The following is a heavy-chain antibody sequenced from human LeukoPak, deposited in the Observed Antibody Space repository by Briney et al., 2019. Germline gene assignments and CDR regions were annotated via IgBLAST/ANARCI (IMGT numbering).Heavy chain of an antibody. V-gene: IGHV3-11*01. D-gene: IGHD6-13*01. CDR2: ITTNGAST. Sequence: GGSLRLSCAASGFIFSDYYMTWIRQAPGKGLEWISYITTNGASTYYATSVKGRFTISRDNAQNSLFLQMNSLRAEDTAIYYCARGSRQQLALDYWGQGTLVTVSS. CDR3: ARGSRQQLALDY. CDR1: GFIFSDYY. J-gene: IGHJ4*02.